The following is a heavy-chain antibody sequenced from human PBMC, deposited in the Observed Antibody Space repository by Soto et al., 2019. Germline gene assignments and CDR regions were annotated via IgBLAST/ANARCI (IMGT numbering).Heavy chain of an antibody. V-gene: IGHV2-5*02. J-gene: IGHJ5*02. Sequence: QITLKESGPTLVKPTQTLTLTCTFSGFSLTTSGVGVGWIRRPPGKALEWLALIYWDDDKRYSPSLKSRFTTTKDTSKTHAVLTTTNMDPADTATYFCAHRTTTLTWWFDPWGQGTLVTVCS. CDR1: GFSLTTSGVG. D-gene: IGHD4-17*01. CDR3: AHRTTTLTWWFDP. CDR2: IYWDDDK.